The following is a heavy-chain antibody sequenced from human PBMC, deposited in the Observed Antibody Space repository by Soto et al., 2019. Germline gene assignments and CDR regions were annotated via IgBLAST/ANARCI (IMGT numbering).Heavy chain of an antibody. D-gene: IGHD2-8*01. CDR1: GFTFSSYS. CDR3: AGFSMVHRRFDF. J-gene: IGHJ4*02. V-gene: IGHV3-48*02. Sequence: PGGSLRLSCAASGFTFSSYSMNWARQAPGKGLEWASYISSSSRTIYYADSVKGRFTISRDNAKNSLYLQKNSLRHEDTAVYHCAGFSMVHRRFDFWGQRTLVTVCS. CDR2: ISSSSRTI.